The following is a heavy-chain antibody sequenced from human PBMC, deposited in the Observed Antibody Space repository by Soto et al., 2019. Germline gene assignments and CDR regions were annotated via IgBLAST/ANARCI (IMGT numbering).Heavy chain of an antibody. V-gene: IGHV3-23*01. CDR3: AKDLALFGAYCGGDCYSGFDY. J-gene: IGHJ4*02. Sequence: GGSLRLSCAASGFTFSSYAMSWVRQAPGKGLEWVSAISGSGGSTYYADSVKGRFTISRDNSKNTLYLQMNSLRAEDTAVYYCAKDLALFGAYCGGDCYSGFDYWGRGTLVTVSS. CDR1: GFTFSSYA. D-gene: IGHD2-21*01. CDR2: ISGSGGST.